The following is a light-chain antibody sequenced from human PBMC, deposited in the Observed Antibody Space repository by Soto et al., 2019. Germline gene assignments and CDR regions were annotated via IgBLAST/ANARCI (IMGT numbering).Light chain of an antibody. J-gene: IGKJ4*01. Sequence: DIQMTQSPSTLSASVGDRVTITCRASQSISGLLAWYQQKPGKAPKLLIYKASGLESGVPSRFSGSGSGTEFTLTINGLQPDDFATYYCQQLSTYPSTFGGGTKVDIK. V-gene: IGKV1-5*03. CDR1: QSISGL. CDR2: KAS. CDR3: QQLSTYPST.